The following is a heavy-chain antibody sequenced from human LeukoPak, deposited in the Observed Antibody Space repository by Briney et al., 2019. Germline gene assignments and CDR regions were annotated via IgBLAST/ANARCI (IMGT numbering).Heavy chain of an antibody. V-gene: IGHV1-69*04. Sequence: SVKVSCKASGGTFSSYAISWVRQAPGQGLEWMGRIIPILGIANYAQKFQGRVTITADESTSTAYMELRSLRSEDTAVYYCASQLFHLDSSGYSLDALDIWGQGTMVTVSS. J-gene: IGHJ3*02. CDR3: ASQLFHLDSSGYSLDALDI. D-gene: IGHD3-22*01. CDR1: GGTFSSYA. CDR2: IIPILGIA.